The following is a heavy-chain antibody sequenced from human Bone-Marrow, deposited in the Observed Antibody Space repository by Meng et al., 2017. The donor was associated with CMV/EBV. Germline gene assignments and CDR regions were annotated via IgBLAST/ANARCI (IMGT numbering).Heavy chain of an antibody. CDR2: INPNTGDS. CDR1: GYTFTANY. V-gene: IGHV1-2*02. D-gene: IGHD2-2*01. J-gene: IGHJ6*02. Sequence: ASVKVSCKASGYTFTANYMHWVRQAPGQGLEWMAWINPNTGDSGYAQKFQGRLAITRDTSISTVYMELGSLRSDDTAVYYCARSVLGRCSSTSCHPTSYYYYGMDVWGQGTTVTVSS. CDR3: ARSVLGRCSSTSCHPTSYYYYGMDV.